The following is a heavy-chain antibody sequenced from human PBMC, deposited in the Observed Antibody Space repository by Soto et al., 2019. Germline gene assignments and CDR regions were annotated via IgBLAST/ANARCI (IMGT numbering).Heavy chain of an antibody. CDR3: ARDLRWGYS. CDR1: GGSISCSNW. V-gene: IGHV4-4*02. J-gene: IGHJ4*02. D-gene: IGHD1-26*01. CDR2: IFHSGTP. Sequence: QVQLQESGPGLVKPSGTLSLTCAVSGGSISCSNWWTWVRQPPGKGLEWIGDIFHSGTPISNPSLQSRLTISVDKSKNQFSLKLTSVTAADTAVYYCARDLRWGYSWGQGTLVTVSS.